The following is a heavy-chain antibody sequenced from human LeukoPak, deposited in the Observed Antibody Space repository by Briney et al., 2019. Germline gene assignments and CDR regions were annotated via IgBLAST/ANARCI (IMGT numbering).Heavy chain of an antibody. CDR3: ARGRDSGSHTYYFDF. J-gene: IGHJ4*02. CDR2: INPKSGGT. V-gene: IGHV1-2*02. Sequence: GASVKVSCKASGYTFTDYYIHWVRQAHGLGLELMAWINPKSGGTNYAQKFQGRVTMTRDASINTVYMELSRLRSDDTAVYYCARGRDSGSHTYYFDFWGQGTLVTISS. CDR1: GYTFTDYY. D-gene: IGHD1-26*01.